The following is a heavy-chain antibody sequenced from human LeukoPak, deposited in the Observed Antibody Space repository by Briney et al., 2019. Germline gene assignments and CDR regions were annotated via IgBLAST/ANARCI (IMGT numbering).Heavy chain of an antibody. CDR3: AKDVRIAVTWFDY. Sequence: HPGRSRRLSCAASGFTFSSYGMHWARQAPGNGLEWVAVISYDGSSKYYADSVMGRFTISRDNSKNTLYLQMNSLRAEDTAVYYCAKDVRIAVTWFDYWGQGTLVTVSS. CDR2: ISYDGSSK. D-gene: IGHD6-19*01. J-gene: IGHJ4*02. CDR1: GFTFSSYG. V-gene: IGHV3-30*18.